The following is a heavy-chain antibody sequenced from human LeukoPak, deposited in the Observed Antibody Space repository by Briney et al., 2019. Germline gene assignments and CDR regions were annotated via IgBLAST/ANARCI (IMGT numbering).Heavy chain of an antibody. CDR2: ISSSTTFI. J-gene: IGHJ4*02. CDR3: ARGEPGFGGLPTVLDN. D-gene: IGHD4-23*01. V-gene: IGHV3-21*01. Sequence: PGGSLRLSCAASGFSFSSFSMNWVRQAPGKGLEWVSSISSSTTFIDYADSVKGRFTISRDNAKASLYLQMNSLRAEDTAVYYCARGEPGFGGLPTVLDNWGQGALVTVSS. CDR1: GFSFSSFS.